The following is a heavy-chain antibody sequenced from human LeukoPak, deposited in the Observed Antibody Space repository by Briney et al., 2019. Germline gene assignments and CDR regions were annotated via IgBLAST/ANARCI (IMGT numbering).Heavy chain of an antibody. D-gene: IGHD3-10*01. Sequence: ASVKVSCKASEYTFTDYYMHWVRQAPGQGLEWMGWINPNSGGTNYAQKFQGRVTMTRDTSISTAYMELSRLISDDTAVYYCARDPGGSGSYLEMDVWGKGTTVTVSS. V-gene: IGHV1-2*02. CDR2: INPNSGGT. CDR3: ARDPGGSGSYLEMDV. J-gene: IGHJ6*04. CDR1: EYTFTDYY.